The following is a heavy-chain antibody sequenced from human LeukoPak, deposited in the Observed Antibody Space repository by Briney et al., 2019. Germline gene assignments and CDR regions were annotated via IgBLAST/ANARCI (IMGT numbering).Heavy chain of an antibody. D-gene: IGHD6-19*01. CDR2: ISSSSSTI. CDR1: GFTFNNYN. Sequence: GGSLRLSCAASGFTFNNYNMNWVRQAPGKGLEWLSYISSSSSTIYYADSVKGRFTISRDNAKNSLYLQMNSLRVEDTAVYYCARLVAGTFDYWGQGTLVTVSS. J-gene: IGHJ4*02. V-gene: IGHV3-48*01. CDR3: ARLVAGTFDY.